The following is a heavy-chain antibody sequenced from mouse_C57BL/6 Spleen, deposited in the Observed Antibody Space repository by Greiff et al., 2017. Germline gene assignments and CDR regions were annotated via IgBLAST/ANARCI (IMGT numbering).Heavy chain of an antibody. CDR1: GYSFTGYY. J-gene: IGHJ4*01. CDR3: ARSIYYNYSYAMDY. Sequence: EVQLQQSGPELVKPGASVKISCKASGYSFTGYYMNWVKQSPEKSLEWIGEINPSTGGTTYNQKFKAKATLTVDKSSSTAYMQLKSLTSEDSAVYDCARSIYYNYSYAMDYWGQGTSVTVSS. CDR2: INPSTGGT. D-gene: IGHD2-12*01. V-gene: IGHV1-42*01.